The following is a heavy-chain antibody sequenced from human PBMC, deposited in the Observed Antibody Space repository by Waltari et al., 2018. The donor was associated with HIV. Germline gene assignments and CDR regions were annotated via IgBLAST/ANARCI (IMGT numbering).Heavy chain of an antibody. D-gene: IGHD6-19*01. J-gene: IGHJ4*02. V-gene: IGHV6-1*01. CDR3: VREGDRVAGRFDS. CDR1: GDSVSSNSVA. Sequence: QVRLQQSGPGLVKPSQSLSITCVISGDSVSSNSVAWNWIGQSPLRGLEWLGRTYCRSRWYKEYGVSMNPRLIMNADTTKNQFSLQLTSVIPEDTATYFCVREGDRVAGRFDSWGQGILVTVS. CDR2: TYCRSRWYK.